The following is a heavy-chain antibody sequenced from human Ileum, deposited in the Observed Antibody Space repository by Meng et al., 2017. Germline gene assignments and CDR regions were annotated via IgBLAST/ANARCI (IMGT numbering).Heavy chain of an antibody. CDR2: IYYSGTI. V-gene: IGHV4-31*03. Sequence: QVRSRELGPESLKPSQPLSLTCTVSGVSISRGFYHWNWIRHPPGKGLEWIGSIYYSGTIYYNPSLKSRVTISLDTSKTQFSLNLSSVTAADTAVYYCARDRFSSGSSNWFDPWGQGTLVTVSS. J-gene: IGHJ5*02. CDR1: GVSISRGFYH. CDR3: ARDRFSSGSSNWFDP. D-gene: IGHD3-10*01.